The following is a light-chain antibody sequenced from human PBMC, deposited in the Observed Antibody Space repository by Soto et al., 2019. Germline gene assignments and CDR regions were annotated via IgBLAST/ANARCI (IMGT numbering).Light chain of an antibody. CDR1: SGHSSYI. CDR2: LEGSGSY. Sequence: QSVLTQSSSXXXXXXXXXXLTCTLSSGHSSYIIAWHQQQPGKAPRYLMKLEGSGSYNKGSGVPDRFSGSSSGADRYLTISNLQFEDEADYYCETWDSNTHTVFGGGTQLDRP. J-gene: IGLJ3*02. V-gene: IGLV4-60*02. CDR3: ETWDSNTHTV.